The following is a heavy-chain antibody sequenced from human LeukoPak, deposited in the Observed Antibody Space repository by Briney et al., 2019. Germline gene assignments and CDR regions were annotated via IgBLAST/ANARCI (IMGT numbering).Heavy chain of an antibody. Sequence: PGGSLRLSCTASGFTFSDYTVSWVRQAPGKGLEWVGFIRSKAYGGTTEYAASVKGRFTISRDDSKSIAYLQMNSLKTEDTAVYYRTRDYGDYGSLFDYWGQGTLVTVSS. D-gene: IGHD4-17*01. CDR2: IRSKAYGGTT. V-gene: IGHV3-49*04. CDR1: GFTFSDYT. CDR3: TRDYGDYGSLFDY. J-gene: IGHJ4*02.